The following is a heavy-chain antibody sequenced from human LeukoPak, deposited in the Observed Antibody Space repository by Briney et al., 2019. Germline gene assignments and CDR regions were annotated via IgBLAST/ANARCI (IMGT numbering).Heavy chain of an antibody. V-gene: IGHV1-8*01. J-gene: IGHJ5*02. CDR1: GYTFSSYD. CDR3: ARRNYGSPRWFDP. Sequence: ASVKVSCKASGYTFSSYDINWVRQATGLGLEWMGWMNPNSGNTGYAQKFQGRVTMTRNTSISTAYMELSSLRSEDTAVYYCARRNYGSPRWFDPWGQGTLVTVSS. CDR2: MNPNSGNT. D-gene: IGHD3-10*01.